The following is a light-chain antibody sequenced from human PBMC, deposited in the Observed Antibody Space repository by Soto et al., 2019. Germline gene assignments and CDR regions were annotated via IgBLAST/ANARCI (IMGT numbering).Light chain of an antibody. V-gene: IGKV3-15*01. CDR1: QSISSS. CDR3: PQYNNWPRT. J-gene: IGKJ1*01. Sequence: ILMTQAPATLSVSPGERATLSCRASQSISSSLAWYRQKPGQAPRLLIYDASTRETGIPARFSGTGAGTEFTRTISSLEPEDFEVDDCPQYNNWPRTFGQGTKVDI. CDR2: DAS.